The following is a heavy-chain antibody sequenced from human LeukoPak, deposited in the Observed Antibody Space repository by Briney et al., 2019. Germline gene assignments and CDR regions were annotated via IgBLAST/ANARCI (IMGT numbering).Heavy chain of an antibody. CDR2: ISWNSGSI. CDR3: AKDTSADYYYYGMDV. V-gene: IGHV3-9*01. Sequence: PGRSLRLSCAASGFTFDDYAMHWVRQAPGKGLEWVSGISWNSGSIGYADSVKGRFTISRDNAKNSLYPQMNSLRAEDTALYYCAKDTSADYYYYGMDVWGQGTTVTVSS. J-gene: IGHJ6*02. CDR1: GFTFDDYA. D-gene: IGHD3-3*01.